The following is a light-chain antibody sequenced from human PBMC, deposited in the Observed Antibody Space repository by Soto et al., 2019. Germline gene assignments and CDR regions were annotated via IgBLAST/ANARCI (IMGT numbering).Light chain of an antibody. Sequence: QCALNQPASVSGAAGQSITISCTGTSSDVGGYNYVSWYQHHPGKAPKLMIFDVSNRPSGVSNRFSGSKSGNTASLTISGLQPEDEADYYCSSYTTSNTRQIVFGTGTKVTVL. CDR1: SSDVGGYNY. CDR3: SSYTTSNTRQIV. CDR2: DVS. V-gene: IGLV2-14*03. J-gene: IGLJ1*01.